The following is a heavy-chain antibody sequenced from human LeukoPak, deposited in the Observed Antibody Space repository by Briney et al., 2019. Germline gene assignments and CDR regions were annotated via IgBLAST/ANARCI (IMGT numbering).Heavy chain of an antibody. CDR3: ARGSYYGDYVFDY. D-gene: IGHD4-17*01. CDR1: EFTFSSYS. V-gene: IGHV3-21*01. Sequence: GGSLRLSCAASEFTFSSYSMNWVRQAPGKGLEWVSSISSSSSYIYYADSVKGRFTISRDNAKNSLYLQMNSLRAEDTAVYYCARGSYYGDYVFDYWGQGTLVTVSS. CDR2: ISSSSSYI. J-gene: IGHJ4*02.